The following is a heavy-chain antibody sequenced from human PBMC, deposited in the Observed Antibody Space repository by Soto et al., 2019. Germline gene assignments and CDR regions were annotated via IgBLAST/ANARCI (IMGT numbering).Heavy chain of an antibody. V-gene: IGHV1-2*04. CDR3: AREIAGAGNFYYGMDV. Sequence: EASVKVSFKASGYPFTGYYVHWVRQAPGQGLEWIGWINPNSGGTNYAQKFQGWGTMTRDTSISTAYMELSRLRSADTAVYYCAREIAGAGNFYYGMDVWGQGTTVTVSS. CDR1: GYPFTGYY. D-gene: IGHD6-19*01. CDR2: INPNSGGT. J-gene: IGHJ6*02.